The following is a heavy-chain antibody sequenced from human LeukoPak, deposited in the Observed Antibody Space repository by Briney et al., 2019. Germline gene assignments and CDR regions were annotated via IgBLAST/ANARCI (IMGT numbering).Heavy chain of an antibody. CDR1: GFTFSSYG. Sequence: GGSLRLSCAASGFTFSSYGMHWVRQAPGKGLEWVAVISYDGINKYYADSVKGRFTISRDNAKNSLYLQMNSLRAEDTAVYYCASASPQQAYYMDVWGKGTTVTISS. CDR2: ISYDGINK. CDR3: ASASPQQAYYMDV. V-gene: IGHV3-30*03. J-gene: IGHJ6*03.